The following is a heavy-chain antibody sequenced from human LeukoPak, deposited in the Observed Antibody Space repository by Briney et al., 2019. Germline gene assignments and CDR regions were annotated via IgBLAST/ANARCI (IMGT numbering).Heavy chain of an antibody. Sequence: TGGSLRLSCAAAGFTFSSYAMSWVRQAPGKGLEWVSAISGSGDITYYADSVRGRFSVSRDNSKNTLYLQMNSLRAEDTAVYYCARGNYWYFDLWGRGTLVTVSS. J-gene: IGHJ2*01. CDR2: ISGSGDIT. CDR3: ARGNYWYFDL. CDR1: GFTFSSYA. V-gene: IGHV3-23*01.